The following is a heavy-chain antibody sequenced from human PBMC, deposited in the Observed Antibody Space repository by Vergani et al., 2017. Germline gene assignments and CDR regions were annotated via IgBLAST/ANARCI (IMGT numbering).Heavy chain of an antibody. CDR2: IIPIFGTA. CDR3: ASGGYSNYDRWSDYYYYMDV. CDR1: GGTFSSYA. Sequence: QVQLVQSGAEVKKPGSSVKVSCKASGGTFSSYAISWVRQAPGQGLEWMGGIIPIFGTANYAQKFQGRVTITADESTSTAYMELSSLRSEDTAVYYCASGGYSNYDRWSDYYYYMDVWGKGTTVTVSS. V-gene: IGHV1-69*01. D-gene: IGHD4-11*01. J-gene: IGHJ6*03.